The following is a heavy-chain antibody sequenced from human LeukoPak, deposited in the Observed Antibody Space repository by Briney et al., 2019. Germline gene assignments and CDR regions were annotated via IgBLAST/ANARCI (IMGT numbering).Heavy chain of an antibody. J-gene: IGHJ1*01. V-gene: IGHV4-59*01. CDR2: GYYTDKT. Sequence: GSLRLSCAASGFTFSDYYMSWIRQSPGKALEWIGYGYYTDKTHYNPSLKSRVFISADTSQNQFSLRLSSVNAADTAVYYCARASMRRRDGYNRHYEIDHWGQGTLVTVSS. CDR1: GFTFSDYY. D-gene: IGHD5-24*01. CDR3: ARASMRRRDGYNRHYEIDH.